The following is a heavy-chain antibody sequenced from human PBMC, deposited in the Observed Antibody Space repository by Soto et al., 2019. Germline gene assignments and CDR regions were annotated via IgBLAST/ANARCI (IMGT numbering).Heavy chain of an antibody. D-gene: IGHD6-6*01. CDR2: ILYDGSVQ. CDR1: GFTFSNYA. V-gene: IGHV3-30-3*01. CDR3: AREASVAALNWFDP. Sequence: HPGGSLRLSCAGSGFTFSNYAVNGVRQAPGKGLEWVAVILYDGSVQHYADSVKGRFTVSRDNSKNTVYLQMNSLTPEDTATYYCAREASVAALNWFDPWGQGTLVTVSS. J-gene: IGHJ5*02.